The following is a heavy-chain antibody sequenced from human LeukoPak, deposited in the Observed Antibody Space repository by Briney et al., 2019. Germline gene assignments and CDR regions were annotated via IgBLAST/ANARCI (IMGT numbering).Heavy chain of an antibody. Sequence: GGSLRLSCAASGFTFSSYAMSWVRQAPGKGLEWVSAISGSGGSTYYADSVKGRFTISRDNSKDTLYLQMNSLRAEDTAVYYCAKSYCSSTSCLYPYDAFDIWGQGTMVTVSS. CDR2: ISGSGGST. V-gene: IGHV3-23*01. CDR1: GFTFSSYA. J-gene: IGHJ3*02. D-gene: IGHD2-2*01. CDR3: AKSYCSSTSCLYPYDAFDI.